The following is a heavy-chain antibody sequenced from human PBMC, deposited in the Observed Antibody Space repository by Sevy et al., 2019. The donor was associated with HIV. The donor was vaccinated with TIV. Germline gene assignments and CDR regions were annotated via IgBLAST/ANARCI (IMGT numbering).Heavy chain of an antibody. CDR3: ARAQADYGDFGGHFDH. V-gene: IGHV3-48*02. D-gene: IGHD4-17*01. CDR2: ITSSSSTI. J-gene: IGHJ4*02. Sequence: GGSLRLSCAASGFRFSSFSMNWVRQAPGKGLEWVSYITSSSSTIFYADSVKGRFTISRDNAKNSLYLQMSSPRDEDTAVYYCARAQADYGDFGGHFDHWGQGSLVTVSS. CDR1: GFRFSSFS.